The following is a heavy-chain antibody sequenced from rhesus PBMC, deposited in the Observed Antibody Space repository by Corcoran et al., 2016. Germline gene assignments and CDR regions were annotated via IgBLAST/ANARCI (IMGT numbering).Heavy chain of an antibody. Sequence: EVQLVQSGAEVKRPGESLKISCKTSGYCFTSYWITWVRRMPGKGLEWMGAIDPSDSDTRYSPSFQGQVTISADKSISTTYLQWSSLKASDSATYYCAKSGIAAAGTFDLWGPGTPITISS. V-gene: IGHV5-2*01. D-gene: IGHD6-31*01. J-gene: IGHJ2*01. CDR2: IDPSDSDT. CDR1: GYCFTSYW. CDR3: AKSGIAAAGTFDL.